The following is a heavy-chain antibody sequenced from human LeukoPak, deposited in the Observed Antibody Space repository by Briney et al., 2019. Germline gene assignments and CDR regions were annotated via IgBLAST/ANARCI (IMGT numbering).Heavy chain of an antibody. V-gene: IGHV1-2*02. Sequence: ASVKVSCKASGFTFTGYYLLWVRQAPGQGLEWMGCVNPNSGDTNYAQKFQGSVTMTRDTSISTVYMELSRLRSDDTAVYYCAREQRGSGFDYWGQGTLITVSS. J-gene: IGHJ4*02. D-gene: IGHD3-16*01. CDR1: GFTFTGYY. CDR3: AREQRGSGFDY. CDR2: VNPNSGDT.